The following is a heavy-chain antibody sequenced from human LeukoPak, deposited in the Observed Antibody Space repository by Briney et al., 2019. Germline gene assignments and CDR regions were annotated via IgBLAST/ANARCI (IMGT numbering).Heavy chain of an antibody. Sequence: SSETLSLTCTVSGGSISSYYWSWIRQPPGKGLEWIGYVYYSGSTNYNPSLKSRVTISVDTSKNRFSLKLSSVTAADTAVYYCARLLYYSDSSSYYYYFDYWGQGTLVTVSS. CDR2: VYYSGST. J-gene: IGHJ4*02. CDR1: GGSISSYY. V-gene: IGHV4-59*08. CDR3: ARLLYYSDSSSYYYYFDY. D-gene: IGHD3-22*01.